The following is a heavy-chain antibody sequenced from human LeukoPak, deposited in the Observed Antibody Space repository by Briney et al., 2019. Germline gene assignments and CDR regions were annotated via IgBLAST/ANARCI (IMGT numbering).Heavy chain of an antibody. Sequence: PGGSLRLSCAASGFTFSSYSMNWVRQAPGKGLEWVSYISSSSSTIYYADSVKGRFTISRDNAKNSLYLQMNSLRAEDTAVYYCARGVDDILTGKEYYFDYWGQGTLVTVSS. CDR2: ISSSSSTI. D-gene: IGHD3-9*01. V-gene: IGHV3-48*04. J-gene: IGHJ4*02. CDR1: GFTFSSYS. CDR3: ARGVDDILTGKEYYFDY.